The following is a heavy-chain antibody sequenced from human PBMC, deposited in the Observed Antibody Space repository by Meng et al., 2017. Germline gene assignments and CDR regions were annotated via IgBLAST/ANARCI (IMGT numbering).Heavy chain of an antibody. CDR2: INAGNGNT. J-gene: IGHJ5*02. D-gene: IGHD3-3*01. Sequence: QVRVVQSWGEVKKPGASVKVSCKASGYTFTSYAMHWVRQAPGQRLEWMGWINAGNGNTKYSQKFQGRVTITRDTSASTAYMELSSLRSEDTAVYYCARVLPATIFGVVIDSWFDPWGQGTLVTVSS. CDR1: GYTFTSYA. CDR3: ARVLPATIFGVVIDSWFDP. V-gene: IGHV1-3*01.